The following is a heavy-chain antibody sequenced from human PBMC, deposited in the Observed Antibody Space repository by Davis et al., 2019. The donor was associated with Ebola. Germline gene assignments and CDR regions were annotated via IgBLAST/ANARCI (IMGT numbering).Heavy chain of an antibody. CDR2: IVVGSGNT. CDR3: AANLPPARAFDI. V-gene: IGHV1-58*01. J-gene: IGHJ3*02. CDR1: GGSFRSYI. Sequence: AASVKVSCKASGGSFRSYIVSWVRQAPGQRLEWIGWIVVGSGNTNYAQKFQERVTITRDMSTSTAYMELSSLRSEDTAVYYCAANLPPARAFDIWGQGTMVTVSS.